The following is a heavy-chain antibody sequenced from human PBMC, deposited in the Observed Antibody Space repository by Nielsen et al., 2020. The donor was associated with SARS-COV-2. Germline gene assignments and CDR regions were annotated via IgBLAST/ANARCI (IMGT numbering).Heavy chain of an antibody. V-gene: IGHV3-30*03. CDR2: ISYDGSNK. J-gene: IGHJ4*02. Sequence: GESLKISCAASGFTFSSYGMHWVRQAPGKGLEWVAVISYDGSNKYYADSVKGRFTISRDNSKNTLYLQMNSLRAEDTAVYYCARDWGFEVVPAATGGFDYWGQGTLVTVSS. CDR1: GFTFSSYG. D-gene: IGHD2-2*01. CDR3: ARDWGFEVVPAATGGFDY.